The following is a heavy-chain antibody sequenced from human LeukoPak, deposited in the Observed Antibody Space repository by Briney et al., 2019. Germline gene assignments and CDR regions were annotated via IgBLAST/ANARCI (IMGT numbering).Heavy chain of an antibody. D-gene: IGHD2-15*01. Sequence: ASVKVSCKASGYTFTDYFIHWIRQAPGQGLEWMGWINPNSGATSYARKFQGRVTMTRDTSINTGNMELTGLRFDDTAVYYCVKELSAVGSCGAFDMWGQGTMVTVSS. CDR3: VKELSAVGSCGAFDM. CDR1: GYTFTDYF. V-gene: IGHV1-2*02. J-gene: IGHJ3*02. CDR2: INPNSGAT.